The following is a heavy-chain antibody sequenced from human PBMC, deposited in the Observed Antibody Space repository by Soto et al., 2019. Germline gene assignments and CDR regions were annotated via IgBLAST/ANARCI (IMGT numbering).Heavy chain of an antibody. J-gene: IGHJ4*02. CDR3: AGTPRY. D-gene: IGHD2-15*01. V-gene: IGHV4-31*03. CDR1: GGSISSCGYY. Sequence: QVQLQESGPGLVKPSQTLSLTCTVSGGSISSCGYYWSWIRQPPGKGLEGFVYIYYGGSNYYTPSLKSRVTISVDTSKNQFSLKLSSVTAADTAFYYCAGTPRYWGQGTLVTVSS. CDR2: IYYGGSN.